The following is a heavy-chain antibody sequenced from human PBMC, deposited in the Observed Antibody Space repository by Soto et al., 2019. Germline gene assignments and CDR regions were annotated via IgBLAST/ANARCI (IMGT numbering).Heavy chain of an antibody. D-gene: IGHD3-22*01. V-gene: IGHV5-51*01. CDR3: ARKDKSGYFNWFDP. CDR2: IFPSDSDT. Sequence: LKISCRTSGYKFTSSWIAWVRQMPGKGLEWMGIIFPSDSDTRYSPSFQGQVTISADRSTSTVFLQWASLKASDTAVYFCARKDKSGYFNWFDPWGQGTLVTVSS. CDR1: GYKFTSSW. J-gene: IGHJ5*02.